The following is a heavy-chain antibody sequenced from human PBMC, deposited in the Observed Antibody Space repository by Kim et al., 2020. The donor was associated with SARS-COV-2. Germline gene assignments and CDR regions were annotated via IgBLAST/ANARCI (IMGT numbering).Heavy chain of an antibody. CDR3: AKLMTTSSYSAMDV. D-gene: IGHD2-2*01. J-gene: IGHJ6*02. Sequence: YAEYGRGRFTISRDNSMNALSLQMNSLRADDTAVYYCAKLMTTSSYSAMDVWGQGTTVTVSS. V-gene: IGHV3-23*05.